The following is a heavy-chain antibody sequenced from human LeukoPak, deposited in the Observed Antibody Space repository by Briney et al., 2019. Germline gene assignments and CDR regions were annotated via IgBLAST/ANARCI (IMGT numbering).Heavy chain of an antibody. J-gene: IGHJ4*02. Sequence: SQTLSLTCTVSGGSISSGSYYWSWIRRPAGKGLEWIGRIYTSGSTNYNPSLKSRVTISVDTSKNQFSLKLSSVTAADTAVYYCARDEDLGSGWYFSFDYWGQGTLVTVSS. CDR2: IYTSGST. D-gene: IGHD6-19*01. V-gene: IGHV4-61*02. CDR1: GGSISSGSYY. CDR3: ARDEDLGSGWYFSFDY.